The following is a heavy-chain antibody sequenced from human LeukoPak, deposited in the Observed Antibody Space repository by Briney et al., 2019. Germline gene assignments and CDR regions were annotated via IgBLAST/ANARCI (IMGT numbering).Heavy chain of an antibody. CDR2: IYTSGST. J-gene: IGHJ3*02. D-gene: IGHD3-22*01. V-gene: IGHV4-4*07. Sequence: SETLSLTCTVSGGSISSYYWSWIRQPAGKGLEWIGRIYTSGSTNYNPSLKSRVTMSVDTSKNQFSLKLSSVTAADTAVYYCARGRNYYDSSGYHYESAFDIWGQGTMVTVSS. CDR1: GGSISSYY. CDR3: ARGRNYYDSSGYHYESAFDI.